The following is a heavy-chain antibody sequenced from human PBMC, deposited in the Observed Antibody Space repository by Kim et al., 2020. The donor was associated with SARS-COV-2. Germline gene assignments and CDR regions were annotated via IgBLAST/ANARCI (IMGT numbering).Heavy chain of an antibody. D-gene: IGHD5-18*01. Sequence: SETLSLTCTVSGGSISSGGYYWSWIRQHPGKGLEWIGHIYYSGSTYYNPSLKSRVNISVDTSKTQFSLNVSSVTAADTAVYYCAGRGGTAIAYWGQGTLVTVSS. CDR1: GGSISSGGYY. CDR3: AGRGGTAIAY. CDR2: IYYSGST. V-gene: IGHV4-31*03. J-gene: IGHJ4*02.